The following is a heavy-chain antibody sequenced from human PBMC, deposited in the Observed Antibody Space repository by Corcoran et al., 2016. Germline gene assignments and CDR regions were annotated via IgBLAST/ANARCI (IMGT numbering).Heavy chain of an antibody. CDR2: IDWDDDK. CDR3: ARMGTINRAFDP. J-gene: IGHJ5*02. V-gene: IGHV2-70*01. CDR1: GFSLSTSGMC. D-gene: IGHD3-10*01. Sequence: SFPSLVKPTQNLTLTCTFSGFSLSTSGMCVSWIRQPPGTALEWLALIDWDDDKYYSTSLKTRLTISKDTSKNQVVLTMTNMEPVDTATYYCARMGTINRAFDPWGQGTLVTVSS.